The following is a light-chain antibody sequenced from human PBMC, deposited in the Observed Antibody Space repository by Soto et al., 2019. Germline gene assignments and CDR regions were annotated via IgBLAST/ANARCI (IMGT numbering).Light chain of an antibody. CDR3: LLYVDAVHV. J-gene: IGLJ3*02. V-gene: IGLV7-43*01. CDR1: TGAVTTDHF. CDR2: RTS. Sequence: QAVVTQEPSLTVSPGGTVTLTCASSTGAVTTDHFLNWFQQKPGQAPRALIYRTSNKHSWTPARFSASLLGGKAALTLSGVRPEDEADYYCLLYVDAVHVFGGGTQLTVL.